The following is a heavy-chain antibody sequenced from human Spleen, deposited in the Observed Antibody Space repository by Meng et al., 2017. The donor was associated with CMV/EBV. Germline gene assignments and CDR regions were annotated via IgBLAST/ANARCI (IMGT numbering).Heavy chain of an antibody. V-gene: IGHV3-23*01. J-gene: IGHJ4*02. CDR3: AKDAIAAADTGYFDY. CDR1: GFTFSDYT. D-gene: IGHD6-25*01. Sequence: GESLKISCAASGFTFSDYTMTWVRQAPGKGLEWVSSVSNTGDSTYYAESVKGRFTISRDNSKNTVYLQMSSLRAEDTAVYYCAKDAIAAADTGYFDYWGQGTLVTVSS. CDR2: VSNTGDST.